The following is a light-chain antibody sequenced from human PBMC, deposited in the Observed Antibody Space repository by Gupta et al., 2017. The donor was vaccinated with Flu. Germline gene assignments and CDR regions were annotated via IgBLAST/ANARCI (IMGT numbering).Light chain of an antibody. J-gene: IGKJ5*01. Sequence: PSSLSASVGYRVTITCQASQDISNYLNWYQQKPGKAPQLLIYDTSNLETGVPSRFSGSGSGTDFTFTISSLQPEDIATYYCQQYDNPPPTFGQGTRLEIK. CDR3: QQYDNPPPT. CDR1: QDISNY. V-gene: IGKV1-33*01. CDR2: DTS.